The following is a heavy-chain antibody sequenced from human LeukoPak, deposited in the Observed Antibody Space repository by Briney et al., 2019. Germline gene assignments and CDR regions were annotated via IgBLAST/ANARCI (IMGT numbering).Heavy chain of an antibody. CDR2: MYFSGST. V-gene: IGHV4-59*01. Sequence: SETLSLTCTVSGGSISRYYWSWVRQPPGKGLEWIGYMYFSGSTNYNPSLKSRVTISVDTSKNQVSLKLSSVTAADTAVYYCARVVGYCSGASCYGIMYYFDHWGQGTLLTVSS. CDR1: GGSISRYY. J-gene: IGHJ4*02. CDR3: ARVVGYCSGASCYGIMYYFDH. D-gene: IGHD2-15*01.